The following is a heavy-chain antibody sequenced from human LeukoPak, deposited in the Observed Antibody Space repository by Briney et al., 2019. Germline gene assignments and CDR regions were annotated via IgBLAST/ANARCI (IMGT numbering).Heavy chain of an antibody. J-gene: IGHJ4*02. V-gene: IGHV3-48*02. CDR1: GFTFRTYS. CDR2: ISSSSSTI. Sequence: GGSLRLSCAASGFTFRTYSMNWVRQAPGTGLEWVSYISSSSSTIYYADSVKGRFTTSRDNAKNSLYLQMDSLRDDDTAVYYCARNTDTVGQYYFDYWGQGTLVTVSS. D-gene: IGHD4-23*01. CDR3: ARNTDTVGQYYFDY.